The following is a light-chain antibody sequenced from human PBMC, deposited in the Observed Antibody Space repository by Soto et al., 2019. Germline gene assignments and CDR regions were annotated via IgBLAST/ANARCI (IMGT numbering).Light chain of an antibody. CDR1: QSVSSN. V-gene: IGKV3-11*01. CDR3: QQRSNWIT. Sequence: EILMTQSPATLSVSPGERATFSCRASQSVSSNLAWYQQKPGQAPRLLIYDASNTATGIPARLSGSGSGTDFTLTIRSLEPEDFAVYYCQQRSNWITFGQGTRLEIK. CDR2: DAS. J-gene: IGKJ5*01.